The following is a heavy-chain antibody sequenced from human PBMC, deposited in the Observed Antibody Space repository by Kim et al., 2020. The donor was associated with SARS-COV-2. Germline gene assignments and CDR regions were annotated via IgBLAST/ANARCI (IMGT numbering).Heavy chain of an antibody. CDR2: ISSSSSYI. J-gene: IGHJ4*02. CDR3: ARRARITIFGVVMGFDY. D-gene: IGHD3-3*01. CDR1: GFTFSSYS. Sequence: GGSLRLSCEASGFTFSSYSMNWVRQAPGKGLEWVSSISSSSSYIYYADSVKGRFTISRDNAKNSLYLQMNSLRAEDTAVYYCARRARITIFGVVMGFDYWGQGTLVTVSS. V-gene: IGHV3-21*01.